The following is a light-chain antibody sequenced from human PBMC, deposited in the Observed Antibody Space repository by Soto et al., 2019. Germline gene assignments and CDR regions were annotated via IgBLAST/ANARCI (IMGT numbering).Light chain of an antibody. V-gene: IGLV2-14*01. Sequence: QSALTQPDSVSGSPGQSITISCTGTSSDVGDYNYVSWYQQHPGKAPKLMIYDVSNRPSGVSNRFSGSKSGNTASLTISGLQAEDESDYYCSSYTSSSTVVFGGGTKLTVL. CDR2: DVS. CDR1: SSDVGDYNY. J-gene: IGLJ2*01. CDR3: SSYTSSSTVV.